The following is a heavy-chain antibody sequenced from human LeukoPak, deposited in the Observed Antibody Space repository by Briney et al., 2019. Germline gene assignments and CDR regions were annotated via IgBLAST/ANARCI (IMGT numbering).Heavy chain of an antibody. CDR1: GFTFDDYA. Sequence: GGSLRLSCAASGFTFDDYAMHWVRRAPGKGLEWVSGISWNSGSIGYADSVKGRFTISRDNAKNSLYLQTNSLRAEDTALYYCAKDPGIGYGGNSGYFDYWGQGTLVTVSS. CDR2: ISWNSGSI. V-gene: IGHV3-9*01. CDR3: AKDPGIGYGGNSGYFDY. J-gene: IGHJ4*02. D-gene: IGHD4-23*01.